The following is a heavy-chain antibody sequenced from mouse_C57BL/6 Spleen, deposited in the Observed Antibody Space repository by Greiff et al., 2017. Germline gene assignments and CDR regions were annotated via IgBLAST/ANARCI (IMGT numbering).Heavy chain of an antibody. J-gene: IGHJ2*01. CDR2: IDPSDSYT. CDR3: ARLRGHTAYYFDD. V-gene: IGHV1-69*01. D-gene: IGHD1-2*01. CDR1: GYTFTSYW. Sequence: QVQLQQPGAELVMPGASVKLSCKASGYTFTSYWMHWVKQRPGQGLEWIGEIDPSDSYTNYNQKFKGKSTLTVDKSSSTAYMQLSSLTSEDSAVYYCARLRGHTAYYFDDWGQGTTLTVSS.